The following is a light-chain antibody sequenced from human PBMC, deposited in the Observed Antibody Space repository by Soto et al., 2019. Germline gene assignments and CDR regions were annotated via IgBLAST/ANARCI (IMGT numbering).Light chain of an antibody. Sequence: QSALTQPASVSGSPGQSITISCAGSNSDIGGYNFVSWYQQHPGKAPKIIIFEVNKRPSGISNRFSGSKSGNTASLTISGLQAEDEADYYCFSYRSSSTLLYVFGTGTKLTVL. CDR1: NSDIGGYNF. V-gene: IGLV2-14*01. J-gene: IGLJ1*01. CDR2: EVN. CDR3: FSYRSSSTLLYV.